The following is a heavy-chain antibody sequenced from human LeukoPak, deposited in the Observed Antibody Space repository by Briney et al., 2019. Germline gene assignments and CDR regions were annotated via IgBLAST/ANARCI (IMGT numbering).Heavy chain of an antibody. CDR3: TTRIAAAGTHFDY. J-gene: IGHJ4*02. Sequence: GGSLRLSCAASGFTFSGSAMHWVRQASGKGLEWVGRIRSKANSYATAYAASVKGRFTISRDDSKNTAYLQMNSLKTEDTAVYYCTTRIAAAGTHFDYWGQGTLVTVSS. V-gene: IGHV3-73*01. CDR1: GFTFSGSA. CDR2: IRSKANSYAT. D-gene: IGHD6-13*01.